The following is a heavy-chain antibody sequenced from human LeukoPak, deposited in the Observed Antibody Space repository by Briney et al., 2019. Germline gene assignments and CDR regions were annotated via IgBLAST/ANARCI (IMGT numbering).Heavy chain of an antibody. CDR3: ARGLLKYYFDY. CDR2: IYHSGST. Sequence: SETLSLTCTVSGYSISSGYYWGWIRQPPGKGLEWIGSIYHSGSTYYNPSLKSRVTISVDTSKNQFSLKLSSVTAADTAVYYCARGLLKYYFDYWGQGTLVTVSS. J-gene: IGHJ4*02. V-gene: IGHV4-38-2*02. CDR1: GYSISSGYY.